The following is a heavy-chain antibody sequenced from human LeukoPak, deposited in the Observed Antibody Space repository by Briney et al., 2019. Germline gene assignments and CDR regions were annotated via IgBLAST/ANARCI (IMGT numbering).Heavy chain of an antibody. D-gene: IGHD3-10*01. CDR3: ASGFHYYGSGSYDYFDY. J-gene: IGHJ4*02. CDR2: IIPIFDTA. V-gene: IGHV1-69*13. CDR1: GGTFSSYA. Sequence: SVKVSCKASGGTFSSYAISWVRQAPGQGLEWRGGIIPIFDTANYAQKFQSRVTITADESTRTAYMELSSLRSEDTAVYYCASGFHYYGSGSYDYFDYWGQATLVTVSS.